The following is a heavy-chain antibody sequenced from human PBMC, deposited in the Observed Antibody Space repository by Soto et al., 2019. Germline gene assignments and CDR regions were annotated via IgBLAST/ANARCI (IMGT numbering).Heavy chain of an antibody. CDR3: ARDGVTYYYGGSSYPPHFDY. Sequence: SGGSLRLSCAASGFTFSSNGMHWVRQAPGKGLEWVAVIYYDGSKKYYADSVKGRFTISRDNSKNTLYLQMNSLRAEDTAVYYCARDGVTYYYGGSSYPPHFDYWGQGTRVTVSS. J-gene: IGHJ4*02. D-gene: IGHD3-22*01. V-gene: IGHV3-33*01. CDR1: GFTFSSNG. CDR2: IYYDGSKK.